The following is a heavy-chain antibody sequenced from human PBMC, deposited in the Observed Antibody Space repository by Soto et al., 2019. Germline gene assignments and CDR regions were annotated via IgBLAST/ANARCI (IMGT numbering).Heavy chain of an antibody. CDR3: ARHLSY. Sequence: SRTLSLTCTVSGGCISSSSYYWGWIRQPPGKGLEWIGSIYYSGSTYYNPSPKRRVTISVDTSKNQCSLKLSSVTAADTAVYYCARHLSYWGQGTLVTVSS. V-gene: IGHV4-39*01. CDR1: GGCISSSSYY. CDR2: IYYSGST. J-gene: IGHJ4*02.